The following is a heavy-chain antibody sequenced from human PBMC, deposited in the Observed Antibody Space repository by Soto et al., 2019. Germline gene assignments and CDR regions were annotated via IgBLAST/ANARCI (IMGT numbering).Heavy chain of an antibody. CDR2: IYHSGST. CDR3: ASTVTTRLDPYFDY. V-gene: IGHV4-4*02. D-gene: IGHD4-17*01. J-gene: IGHJ4*02. Sequence: QVQLQESGPGLVKPSGTLSLTCAVSGGSISSSNWWSWVRQPPGKGLEWIGEIYHSGSTNYNPSLNSGVSISVDKCKNQFYLKLSSVTAANTAVYYCASTVTTRLDPYFDYWGQGTLVTVSS. CDR1: GGSISSSNW.